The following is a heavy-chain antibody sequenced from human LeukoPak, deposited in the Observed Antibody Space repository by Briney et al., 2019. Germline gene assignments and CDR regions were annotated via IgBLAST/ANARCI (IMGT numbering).Heavy chain of an antibody. CDR3: ARGPGDYVFTY. J-gene: IGHJ4*02. CDR2: INSDGSST. CDR1: GFTFSSYW. V-gene: IGHV3-74*01. D-gene: IGHD4-17*01. Sequence: GGSLRLSCAASGFTFSSYWMHWVRQAPGKGLVWVSRINSDGSSTSCADSVKGRFTISRDNAKNALYLQMNSLRAEDTAVYYCARGPGDYVFTYWGQGTLVTVSS.